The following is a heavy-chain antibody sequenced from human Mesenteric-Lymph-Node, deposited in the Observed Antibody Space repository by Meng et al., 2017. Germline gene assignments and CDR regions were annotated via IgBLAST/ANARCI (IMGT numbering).Heavy chain of an antibody. CDR1: GFTFSSYS. CDR3: TTDRWFSPVDS. CDR2: ISSSGSI. Sequence: GESLKISCAASGFTFSSYSLNWVRRAPGKGLEWVSSISSSGSIYYVDSVNGRFTISRDNAKNSLYLQMNSLRTEDTAVYYCTTDRWFSPVDSWGLGTLVTVSS. V-gene: IGHV3-21*03. J-gene: IGHJ4*02. D-gene: IGHD4-23*01.